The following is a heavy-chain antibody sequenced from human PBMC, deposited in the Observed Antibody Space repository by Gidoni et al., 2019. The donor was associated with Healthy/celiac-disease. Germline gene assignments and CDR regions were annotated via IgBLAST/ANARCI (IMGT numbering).Heavy chain of an antibody. D-gene: IGHD5-12*01. CDR3: ATPLEMATISPSPLGDYYYYGMDV. Sequence: QVQLVQSGAEVKKPGSSVKVSCKASGGTFSSHAISWVRQAPGQGLEWMGGIIPIFGTANYAQKFQGRVTITADKSTSTAYMELSSLRSEDTAVYYCATPLEMATISPSPLGDYYYYGMDVWGQGTTVTVSS. V-gene: IGHV1-69*06. CDR1: GGTFSSHA. J-gene: IGHJ6*02. CDR2: IIPIFGTA.